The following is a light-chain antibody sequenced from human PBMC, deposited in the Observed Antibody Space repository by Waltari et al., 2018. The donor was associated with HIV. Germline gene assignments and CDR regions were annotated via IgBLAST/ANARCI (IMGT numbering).Light chain of an antibody. CDR2: GAS. Sequence: VLTQSPASLVLSPGERVTLSCRASQSVSNYLAWYQQKPGQAPRLLIYGASSRATGIPARFSGSGSGTDFTLTISSLEPGDFAVYYCQHRSNWPITFGQGTRLEIK. J-gene: IGKJ5*01. CDR3: QHRSNWPIT. V-gene: IGKV3-11*01. CDR1: QSVSNY.